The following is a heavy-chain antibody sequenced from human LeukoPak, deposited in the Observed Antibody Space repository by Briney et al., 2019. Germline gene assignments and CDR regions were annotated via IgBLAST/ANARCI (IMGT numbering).Heavy chain of an antibody. D-gene: IGHD6-13*01. V-gene: IGHV3-30*04. CDR3: ARGAAAGGFVFPATDY. CDR1: GFTFSSYA. J-gene: IGHJ4*02. CDR2: ISYDGSNK. Sequence: GRSLRLSCAASGFTFSSYAMHWVRQAPGKGLEWVAAISYDGSNKYYADSVKGRFTISRDNSKNTLYLQMNSLRAEDTAVYYCARGAAAGGFVFPATDYWGQGTLVTVSS.